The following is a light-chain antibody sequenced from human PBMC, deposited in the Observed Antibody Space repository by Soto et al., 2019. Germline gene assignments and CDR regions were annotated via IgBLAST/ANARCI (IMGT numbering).Light chain of an antibody. Sequence: DIVMNQSPDSLAMSLGERATINCKASQSVLYSSNSKNYLAWYQQKPGQAPRLLIYAASTRATGIPARFSGSGSGTEFTLTISSLQSEDFAVYYCQQYNNWPLITFGQGTLLE. J-gene: IGKJ5*01. CDR2: AAS. V-gene: IGKV4-1*01. CDR3: QQYNNWPLIT. CDR1: QSVLYSSNSKNY.